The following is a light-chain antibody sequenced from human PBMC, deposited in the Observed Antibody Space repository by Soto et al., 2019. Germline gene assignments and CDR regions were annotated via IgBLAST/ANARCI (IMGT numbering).Light chain of an antibody. CDR2: EVR. Sequence: QSVLTQPASVSGSPGQSITISCTGASDSVGYFDFVSWYRQHPGKAPKLLIYEVRKRPSGVSDRFSGSKSGNTASLTISGLQAEDEGDYYCSSYATTNRRVFGTGTKVTVL. CDR1: SDSVGYFDF. V-gene: IGLV2-14*01. J-gene: IGLJ1*01. CDR3: SSYATTNRRV.